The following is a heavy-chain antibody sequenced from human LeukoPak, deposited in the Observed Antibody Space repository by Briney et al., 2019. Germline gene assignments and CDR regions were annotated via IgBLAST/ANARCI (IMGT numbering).Heavy chain of an antibody. CDR1: GSSMNTNF. CDR3: ARRAPGYSYYFDY. V-gene: IGHV4-59*01. J-gene: IGHJ4*02. Sequence: PSETLSLTCSVSGSSMNTNFWSWIRQPPGKRLEWIGYIFYGGATNYNPSLESRVTISLDTSKNQFSLNMAFVTAADTAVYYCARRAPGYSYYFDYWGQGTLSPSPQ. CDR2: IFYGGAT. D-gene: IGHD5-18*01.